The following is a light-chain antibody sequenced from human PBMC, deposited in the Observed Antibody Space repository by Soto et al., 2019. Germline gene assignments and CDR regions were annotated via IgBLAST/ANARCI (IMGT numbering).Light chain of an antibody. J-gene: IGKJ5*01. V-gene: IGKV3-20*01. CDR1: QSVSNSY. CDR2: HAS. CDR3: QQYAISPIT. Sequence: EFVSTQSPAALSLSQGERATLSCRASQSVSNSYLAWYQQRPGQAPRLLVYHASSRATGIPDRFSGSGSGTDFTLTISRLEPEDFAVFYCQQYAISPITFGQGARLEIK.